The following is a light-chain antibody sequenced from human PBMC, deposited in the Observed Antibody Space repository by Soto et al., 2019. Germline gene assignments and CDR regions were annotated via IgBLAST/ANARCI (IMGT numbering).Light chain of an antibody. J-gene: IGKJ1*01. CDR3: QHYDSLPWT. V-gene: IGKV1-5*01. Sequence: DIQMTQSPPTLSASVGDRVAITCRASQSISSWLAWYQQKPGKAPKLLIYDVSSLERGVPSRFSGSGSGTEFTLIISRLQPDDVATYYCQHYDSLPWTFGQGTRVEIK. CDR2: DVS. CDR1: QSISSW.